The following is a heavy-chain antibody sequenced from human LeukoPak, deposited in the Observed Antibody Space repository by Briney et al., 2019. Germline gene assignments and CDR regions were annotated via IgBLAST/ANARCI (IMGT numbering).Heavy chain of an antibody. D-gene: IGHD2-15*01. V-gene: IGHV4-39*01. CDR2: IYHGGST. CDR3: ARALGYCSGGSCTRGYNWFDP. Sequence: SETLSLTCTVSGGSTSSSDYYWGWIRQPPGKGLEWIGSIYHGGSTYYNPSLKSRVTISVDTSMNQFSLKLSFVTTADTAVYYCARALGYCSGGSCTRGYNWFDPWGQGTLVTVPS. CDR1: GGSTSSSDYY. J-gene: IGHJ5*02.